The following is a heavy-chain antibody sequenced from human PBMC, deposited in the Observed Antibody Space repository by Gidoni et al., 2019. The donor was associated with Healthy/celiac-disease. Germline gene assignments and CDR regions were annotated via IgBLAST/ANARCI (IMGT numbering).Heavy chain of an antibody. Sequence: EVQLVESGGGLVKPGGSLRLSCAASGFTFSNDWMSWVRQAPGKGLEWVGRIKSKTDGGTTDYAAPVKGRFTISRDDSKNTLYLQMNSLKTEDTAVYYCTTELLWFRDNDFRFDPWGQGTLVTVSS. D-gene: IGHD3-10*01. V-gene: IGHV3-15*01. J-gene: IGHJ5*02. CDR2: IKSKTDGGTT. CDR3: TTELLWFRDNDFRFDP. CDR1: GFTFSNDW.